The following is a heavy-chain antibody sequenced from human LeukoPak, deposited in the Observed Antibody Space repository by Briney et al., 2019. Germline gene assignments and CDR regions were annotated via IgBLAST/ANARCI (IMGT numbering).Heavy chain of an antibody. CDR1: GYSISSGYY. CDR3: ARGYYDSSGYSTAHFDY. J-gene: IGHJ4*02. V-gene: IGHV4-38-2*02. Sequence: SETLSLTCTVSGYSISSGYYWGWIRQPPGQGLEGIGSIYHSGRTYYNPSLKSRVTISVDTSKNQFSLKLSSVTAADTAVYYCARGYYDSSGYSTAHFDYWGQGTLVTVSS. CDR2: IYHSGRT. D-gene: IGHD3-22*01.